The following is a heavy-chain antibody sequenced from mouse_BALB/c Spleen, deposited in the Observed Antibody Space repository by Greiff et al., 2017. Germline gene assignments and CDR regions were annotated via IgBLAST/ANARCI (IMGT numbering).Heavy chain of an antibody. D-gene: IGHD2-3*01. CDR1: GFSLTDHG. J-gene: IGHJ4*01. CDR2: IWGGGST. V-gene: IGHV2-6-5*01. CDR3: AKQGYDGYYAMDY. Sequence: VKLVESGPGLVAPSQSLSITCTVSGFSLTDHGVSWIRQPPGKGLEWLGVIWGGGSTYYNSALKSRLSISKDNSKSQVFLKMNSLQTDDTAMYYCAKQGYDGYYAMDYWGQGTSVTVSS.